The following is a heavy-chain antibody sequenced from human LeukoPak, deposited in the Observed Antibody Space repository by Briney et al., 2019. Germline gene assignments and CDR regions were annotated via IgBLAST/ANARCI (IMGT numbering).Heavy chain of an antibody. J-gene: IGHJ4*02. V-gene: IGHV4-59*01. D-gene: IGHD3-10*01. CDR2: IYYRVTS. CDR3: ASGSGIEPDDY. Sequence: SETLSLTCTVSGDSISTYYWSWIRQPPGKGLEWIGYIYYRVTSDYNPSLKSRVTISVDTSKNQFSLKLSSVTAADTAVYYCASGSGIEPDDYWGQGTLVTVSS. CDR1: GDSISTYY.